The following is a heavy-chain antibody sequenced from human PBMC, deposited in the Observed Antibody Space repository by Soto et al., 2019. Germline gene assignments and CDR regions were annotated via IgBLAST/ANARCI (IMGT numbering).Heavy chain of an antibody. CDR1: GFTFTSYG. J-gene: IGHJ4*02. D-gene: IGHD6-13*01. V-gene: IGHV1-18*01. Sequence: QVQLVQSGAEVKKPGASMKVSCKASGFTFTSYGISWVRQAPGQGLEWMGWVSAYNGNTHYAQKLQGRVTMTTDTSTTTAYMELRTLRSDHTAVYYCSRGGSSWQPHEDYWGQGTLVTVSS. CDR3: SRGGSSWQPHEDY. CDR2: VSAYNGNT.